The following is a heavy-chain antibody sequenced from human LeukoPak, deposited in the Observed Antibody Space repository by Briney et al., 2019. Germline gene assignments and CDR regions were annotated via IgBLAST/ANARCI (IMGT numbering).Heavy chain of an antibody. J-gene: IGHJ4*02. CDR3: AKDGTVGVVAVLSYFDY. V-gene: IGHV3-23*01. CDR2: ISGCGDST. D-gene: IGHD2-15*01. Sequence: GGSLTLSCAASGFTFSSCAMCWVRQAPAKGLEWVSAISGCGDSTYYDDSVKSRFTISRDNSKNTLYLQMNSLRAEDTAVYYGAKDGTVGVVAVLSYFDYWGQGTLVTVSS. CDR1: GFTFSSCA.